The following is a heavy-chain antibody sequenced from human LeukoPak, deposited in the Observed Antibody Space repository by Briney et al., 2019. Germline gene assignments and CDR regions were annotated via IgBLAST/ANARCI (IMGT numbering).Heavy chain of an antibody. V-gene: IGHV3-33*06. CDR3: PKDLWGDSGSRFQH. Sequence: GGSLRLSLAASGFTAGSNSMHWVRQAPGKGLEWVAVIWFDGSNKHYADSVKGRFTISRDNSRNTLYLQMISLRPEDTAVFYGPKDLWGDSGSRFQHWGQGTLVTVSS. CDR2: IWFDGSNK. CDR1: GFTAGSNS. D-gene: IGHD1-26*01. J-gene: IGHJ1*01.